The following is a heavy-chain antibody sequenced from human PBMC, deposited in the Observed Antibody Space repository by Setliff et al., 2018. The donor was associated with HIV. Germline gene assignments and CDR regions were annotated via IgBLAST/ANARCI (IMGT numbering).Heavy chain of an antibody. CDR1: GSNFATYW. CDR2: LYFGDSDP. CDR3: ARGRGRYFGGGRYYNLPYFDS. J-gene: IGHJ4*02. Sequence: SGSNFATYWVGWVRQMPGKGLEWLGILYFGDSDPKYNPSFEGQVTISADKSIKTAFLQWRSLETSDTAIYYCARGRGRYFGGGRYYNLPYFDSWGQGTLVTVSS. D-gene: IGHD2-15*01. V-gene: IGHV5-51*01.